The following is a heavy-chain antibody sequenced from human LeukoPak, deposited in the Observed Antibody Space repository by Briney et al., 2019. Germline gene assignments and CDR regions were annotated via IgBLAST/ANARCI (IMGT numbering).Heavy chain of an antibody. D-gene: IGHD2-2*01. J-gene: IGHJ4*02. V-gene: IGHV3-30*01. CDR3: ARGGLGYCSSTSCYAPDETYYFDY. CDR1: GFTFSSYA. CDR2: ISYDGSNK. Sequence: GGSLRLSCAASGFTFSSYAMHWVRQAPGKGPEWVAVISYDGSNKYYADSVKGRFTISRDNSKNTLYLQMNSLRAEDTAVYYCARGGLGYCSSTSCYAPDETYYFDYWGQGTLVTVSS.